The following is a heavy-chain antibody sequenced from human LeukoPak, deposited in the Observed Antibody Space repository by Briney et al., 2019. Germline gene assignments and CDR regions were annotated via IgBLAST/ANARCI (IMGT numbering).Heavy chain of an antibody. J-gene: IGHJ4*02. CDR3: ARARLNYSGSGTYFTYFDY. CDR2: IYHSGST. V-gene: IGHV4-38-2*02. CDR1: GYSISSGYY. D-gene: IGHD3-10*01. Sequence: SETLSLTCTVSGYSISSGYYWGWIRQPPGKGLEWIGNIYHSGSTYYNPSLKSRVTISLDTSKNQFSLKLSSVSAADTAVYYCARARLNYSGSGTYFTYFDYWGQGTLVSVSS.